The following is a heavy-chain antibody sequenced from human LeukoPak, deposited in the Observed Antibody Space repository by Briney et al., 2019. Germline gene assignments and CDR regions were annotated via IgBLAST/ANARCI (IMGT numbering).Heavy chain of an antibody. CDR3: ARGTNYDYVWGSYPDGTGTFDY. CDR1: GYTFTSYG. Sequence: ASVKVSCKASGYTFTSYGITWVRQAPGQGLEWMGWIAPYNGNTNYVQKLQGRVTMTTDTSTSTAYMELRSLRSDDTAVYYCARGTNYDYVWGSYPDGTGTFDYWGQGTLVTVSS. V-gene: IGHV1-18*01. D-gene: IGHD3-16*02. CDR2: IAPYNGNT. J-gene: IGHJ4*02.